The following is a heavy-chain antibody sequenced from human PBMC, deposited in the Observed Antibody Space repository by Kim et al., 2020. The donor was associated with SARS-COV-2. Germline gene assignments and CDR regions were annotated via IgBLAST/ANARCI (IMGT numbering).Heavy chain of an antibody. Sequence: TNYAQKLQGRVTMTTDTSTSTAYMELRSLRFDDTAVYYCARGGNYWYFDLWGRGTLVTVSS. CDR2: T. J-gene: IGHJ2*01. CDR3: ARGGNYWYFDL. V-gene: IGHV1-18*01. D-gene: IGHD5-12*01.